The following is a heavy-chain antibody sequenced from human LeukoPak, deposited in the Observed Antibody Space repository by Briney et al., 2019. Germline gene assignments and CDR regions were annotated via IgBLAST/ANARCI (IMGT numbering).Heavy chain of an antibody. CDR3: ARVAAAGTDPGAFDI. CDR2: INHSRNT. V-gene: IGHV4-34*04. CDR1: GGSFGGYY. Sequence: PSETLSLTCVVYGGSFGGYYWSWIRQPPGKGLEWIGEINHSRNTNDNPSHKSRATISVDTSKNQFSLKLRSVTAADTAVYYCARVAAAGTDPGAFDIWGQGTMVTVSS. D-gene: IGHD6-13*01. J-gene: IGHJ3*02.